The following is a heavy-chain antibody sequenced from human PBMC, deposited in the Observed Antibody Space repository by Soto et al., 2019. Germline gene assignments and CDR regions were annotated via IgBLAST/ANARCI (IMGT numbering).Heavy chain of an antibody. CDR2: IDPSDSYT. D-gene: IGHD5-18*01. CDR3: ARHFVWDPDTAMVYDYYYYGMDV. V-gene: IGHV5-10-1*01. J-gene: IGHJ6*02. Sequence: GESLKISCKGSGYSFTSYWISWVRQMPGKGLEWMGRIDPSDSYTNYSPSFQGHVTISADKSISTAYLQWSSLKASDTAMYYCARHFVWDPDTAMVYDYYYYGMDVWGHGTTVTVYS. CDR1: GYSFTSYW.